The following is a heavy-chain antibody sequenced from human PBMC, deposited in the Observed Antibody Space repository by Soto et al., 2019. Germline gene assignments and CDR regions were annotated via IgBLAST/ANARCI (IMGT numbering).Heavy chain of an antibody. J-gene: IGHJ4*02. CDR3: ARIPYYKSGTIFDY. CDR1: GFTVSSNY. CDR2: IYAGSIT. D-gene: IGHD3-10*01. V-gene: IGHV3-53*01. Sequence: DVQLVESGGGLIQPGGSLRLSCAASGFTVSSNYMSWVRQAAGKGLEWVAVIYAGSITFYADSVKGRFTISRDNSKNSLYLQMNSLRAEDTAVYYCARIPYYKSGTIFDYWGQGTLVTVSS.